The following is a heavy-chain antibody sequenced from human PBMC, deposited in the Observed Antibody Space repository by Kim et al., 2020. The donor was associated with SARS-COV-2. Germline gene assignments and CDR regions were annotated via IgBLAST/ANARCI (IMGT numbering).Heavy chain of an antibody. CDR1: GGSVSSGSYF. CDR3: ARDANDFGIGYPYYFDF. Sequence: SETPSLTCTVSGGSVSSGSYFWSWIRQPPGKGLEWIGYIYYSGNTNYNPSLKSRVTISVDTSKNQFSLKLRSVTAADTAVYYCARDANDFGIGYPYYFDFWGQGTLVTVSS. D-gene: IGHD3-3*01. V-gene: IGHV4-61*01. CDR2: IYYSGNT. J-gene: IGHJ4*02.